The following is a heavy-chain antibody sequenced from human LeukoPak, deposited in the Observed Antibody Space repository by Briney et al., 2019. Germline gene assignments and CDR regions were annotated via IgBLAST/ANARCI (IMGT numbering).Heavy chain of an antibody. J-gene: IGHJ5*02. D-gene: IGHD2-15*01. CDR3: ARSRGGVADWFDP. CDR2: IYHSGSA. Sequence: SETLSLTCTVSGDSLSSGGYYWSWIRQSPGKDLEWIGYIYHSGSAYYNPSLKSRVTISVDTSKNQFSLKLSSVTAADTAVYYCARSRGGVADWFDPWGQGTLVTVSS. CDR1: GDSLSSGGYY. V-gene: IGHV4-30-2*06.